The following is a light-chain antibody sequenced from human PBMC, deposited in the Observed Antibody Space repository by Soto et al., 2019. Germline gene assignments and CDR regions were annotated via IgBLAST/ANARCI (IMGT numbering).Light chain of an antibody. CDR1: QSVSSSY. V-gene: IGKV3-20*01. Sequence: EIVLTQSPGTLSLSPGERATLSCRASQSVSSSYLAWYQQKPGQAPRLLIYGASARATGIPDWFSGGGSGTDFTLSISRLEPEDFAVYYWPQYGSSPMYTFCQGTKLEIK. J-gene: IGKJ2*01. CDR3: PQYGSSPMYT. CDR2: GAS.